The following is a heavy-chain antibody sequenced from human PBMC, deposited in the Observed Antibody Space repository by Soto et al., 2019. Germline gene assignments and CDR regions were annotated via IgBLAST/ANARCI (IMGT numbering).Heavy chain of an antibody. V-gene: IGHV3-23*01. J-gene: IGHJ4*02. CDR3: ARLGSGWYGHFDY. D-gene: IGHD6-19*01. Sequence: EVQLLESGGGLVQPGGSLRLSCAASGFTFSSYAMSWVRQAPGKGLEWVSAISASGGSTYYADSVKGRFTISRDNSKNTLYLQMNSLRAEDTAVYYCARLGSGWYGHFDYWGQGTLVTVSS. CDR2: ISASGGST. CDR1: GFTFSSYA.